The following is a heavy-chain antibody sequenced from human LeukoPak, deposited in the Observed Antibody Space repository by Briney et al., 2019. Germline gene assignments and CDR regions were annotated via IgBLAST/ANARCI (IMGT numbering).Heavy chain of an antibody. Sequence: GESLKISCKGSGYSFTNYWIGWVCQMPGKGLEWMGVIYPGDSDTRYSPSFQGQVTISADKSINTAYLQWSSLKASDTAMYYCELERRIWGQGTLVTVSS. J-gene: IGHJ4*02. CDR3: ELERRI. CDR1: GYSFTNYW. CDR2: IYPGDSDT. V-gene: IGHV5-51*01. D-gene: IGHD1-1*01.